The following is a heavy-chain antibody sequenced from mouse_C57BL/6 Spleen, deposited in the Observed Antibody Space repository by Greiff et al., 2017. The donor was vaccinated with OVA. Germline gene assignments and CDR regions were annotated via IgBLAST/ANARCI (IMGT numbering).Heavy chain of an antibody. CDR2: ISSGGDYI. Sequence: EVQRVESGEGLVKPGGSLKLSCAASGFTFSSYAMSWVRQTPEKRLEWVAYISSGGDYIYYADTVKGRFTISRDNARNTLYLQMSSLKSEDTAMYYCTRGPYYSNSYYFDYWGQGTTLTVSS. D-gene: IGHD2-5*01. CDR3: TRGPYYSNSYYFDY. CDR1: GFTFSSYA. V-gene: IGHV5-9-1*02. J-gene: IGHJ2*01.